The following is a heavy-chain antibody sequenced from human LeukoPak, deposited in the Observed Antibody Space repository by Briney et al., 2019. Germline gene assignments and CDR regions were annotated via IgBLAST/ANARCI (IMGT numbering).Heavy chain of an antibody. CDR1: GGSISSYY. CDR2: IYYGGNT. D-gene: IGHD7-27*01. J-gene: IGHJ2*01. V-gene: IGHV4-59*08. Sequence: PSETLSRTCTVSGGSISSYYWSWIRQPPGKGLEWIGYIYYGGNTNSNPSLKSRVTISVDTSKNQFSLKLSSVTAADTAVYYCARRNWENWYFDLWGRGTLVTVSS. CDR3: ARRNWENWYFDL.